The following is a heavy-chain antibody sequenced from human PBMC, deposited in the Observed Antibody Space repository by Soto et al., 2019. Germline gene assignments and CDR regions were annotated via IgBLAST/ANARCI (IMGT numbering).Heavy chain of an antibody. V-gene: IGHV3-30*03. CDR3: ARTPLGGWNWVSRPFDY. J-gene: IGHJ4*02. Sequence: PGGSLRLSCAASGFTFSSYGMHWVRQAPGKGLEWVAVISYDGSNKYYADSVKGRFTISRDNSKNTLYLQMNSLRAEDTAVYYCARTPLGGWNWVSRPFDYWGQGTLVTVSS. CDR2: ISYDGSNK. CDR1: GFTFSSYG. D-gene: IGHD1-7*01.